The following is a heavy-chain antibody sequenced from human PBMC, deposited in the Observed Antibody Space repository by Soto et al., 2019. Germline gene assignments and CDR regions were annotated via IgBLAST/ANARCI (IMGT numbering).Heavy chain of an antibody. CDR3: ASRGIATPYDLDY. CDR1: GFTFSRYS. CDR2: ISSSSAT. Sequence: PGGSLRLSCAASGFTFSRYSMVWVRQAPGKGLEWISYISSSSATQYADSVKGRFTISRDNAKSSLYLQMDSLRAEDMAVYHCASRGIATPYDLDYWGQGTLVTVSS. J-gene: IGHJ4*02. D-gene: IGHD6-13*01. V-gene: IGHV3-48*01.